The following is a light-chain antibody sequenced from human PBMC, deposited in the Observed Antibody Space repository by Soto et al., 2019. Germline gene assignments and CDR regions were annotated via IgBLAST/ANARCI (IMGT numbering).Light chain of an antibody. J-gene: IGLJ1*01. CDR1: SSDVGYYKY. CDR2: EVS. CDR3: SSYAGRNNFV. Sequence: QSALTQPPSASGSPGQSVTISCTGTSSDVGYYKYVSWYQQHPGKAPKLMIYEVSKRPSGVPDRFSGSKSGNTASLTVSGLQAEDEADYYCSSYAGRNNFVFGSGTKLTVL. V-gene: IGLV2-8*01.